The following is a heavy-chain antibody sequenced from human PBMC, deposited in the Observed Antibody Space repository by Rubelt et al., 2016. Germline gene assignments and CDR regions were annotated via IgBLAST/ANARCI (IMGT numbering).Heavy chain of an antibody. CDR3: ARDESRSEPKRGNNFDY. CDR1: GFTLSSYW. Sequence: EVQLVESGGGLVQPGGSLRLSCAASGFTLSSYWMHWVRQAPGKGLEWVSVIPPSGGNTYYADSVKGRFTISRDNAKNTLYLQMNSLRDEDTAVYYCARDESRSEPKRGNNFDYWGQGTLVIVSS. J-gene: IGHJ4*02. D-gene: IGHD4-23*01. CDR2: IPPSGGNT. V-gene: IGHV3-74*01.